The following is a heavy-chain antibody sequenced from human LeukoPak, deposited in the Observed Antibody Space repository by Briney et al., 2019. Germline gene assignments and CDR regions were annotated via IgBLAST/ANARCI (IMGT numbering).Heavy chain of an antibody. CDR3: AKGGLRYGYWFDH. CDR1: GGSFSGYY. D-gene: IGHD3-9*01. CDR2: ISSTGNSI. Sequence: NPSETLSLTCAVYGGSFSGYYWSWIRQAPGKGLEWVSYISSTGNSIFYADSVKGRFTISRDNAKNSLSLQLNSLRAEDTAVYYCAKGGLRYGYWFDHWGQGTLVTVSS. V-gene: IGHV3-11*01. J-gene: IGHJ5*02.